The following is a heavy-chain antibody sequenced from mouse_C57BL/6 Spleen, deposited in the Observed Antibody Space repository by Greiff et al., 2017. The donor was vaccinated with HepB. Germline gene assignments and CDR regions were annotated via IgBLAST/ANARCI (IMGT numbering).Heavy chain of an antibody. V-gene: IGHV3-1*01. Sequence: EVQLQQSGPGMVKPSQSLSLTCTVTGYSITSGYDWHWIRHFPGNKLEWMGYISYSGSTNYNPSLQSRISITHDTSKNHFFLKLNSVTTEDTATYYCARAAVVAPYFDYWGQGTTLTVSS. CDR1: GYSITSGYD. CDR2: ISYSGST. J-gene: IGHJ2*01. D-gene: IGHD1-1*01. CDR3: ARAAVVAPYFDY.